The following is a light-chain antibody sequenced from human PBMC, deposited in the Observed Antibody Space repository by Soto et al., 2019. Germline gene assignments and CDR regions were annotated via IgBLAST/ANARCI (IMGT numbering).Light chain of an antibody. V-gene: IGLV2-8*01. Sequence: QSVLIQPPSASGSPGQSVTISCTGASSDVGGYNYVSWYQQHPGTAPKLMIYDVSKRPSGVPDRFSGSKSGNTASLTISGLQAEDEADYYCSSYAGRDNLVFGGGTKLTVL. CDR2: DVS. CDR3: SSYAGRDNLV. J-gene: IGLJ2*01. CDR1: SSDVGGYNY.